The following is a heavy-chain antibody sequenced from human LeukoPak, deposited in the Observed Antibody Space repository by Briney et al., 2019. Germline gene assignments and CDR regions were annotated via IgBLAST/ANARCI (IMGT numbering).Heavy chain of an antibody. J-gene: IGHJ2*01. CDR3: ARDIRYFDL. Sequence: GGSLRLSCAASGFTFSSYWMTWVRQAPGKGLEWVGNINQEGRDKNYVDSVKGRFTISRDNTKNSLYLQMNNLRAEDTAVYYCARDIRYFDLWGRGILVTVSS. V-gene: IGHV3-7*01. CDR1: GFTFSSYW. CDR2: INQEGRDK.